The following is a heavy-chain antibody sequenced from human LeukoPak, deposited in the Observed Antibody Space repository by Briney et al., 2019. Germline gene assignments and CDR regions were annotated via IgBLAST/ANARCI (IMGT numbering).Heavy chain of an antibody. CDR3: VRDFMYNTACTGC. CDR1: GGSISSSSYY. V-gene: IGHV4-39*02. J-gene: IGHJ4*02. Sequence: SETLSLTCTVSGGSISSSSYYWGWIRQPPGKGLEWIGSIYYSGSTYYNPSLKSRVTIPVDTSKNQFSLKLSSVTAADTAVYYCVRDFMYNTACTGCWGQGTLVTVSS. CDR2: IYYSGST. D-gene: IGHD5-18*01.